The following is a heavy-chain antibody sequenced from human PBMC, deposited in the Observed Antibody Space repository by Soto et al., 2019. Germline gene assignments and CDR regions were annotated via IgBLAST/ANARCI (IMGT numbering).Heavy chain of an antibody. Sequence: SETLSLTCTVSGGSVSRGSYYWNWIRQPPGKGLEWIGFIYYSGSTSYNPSLKSRVTLSVDTSKNQFSLKLSSVTAADTAVYYCARDKITGLFXYWGQGTLVXVSS. CDR3: ARDKITGLFXY. CDR1: GGSVSRGSYY. D-gene: IGHD2-8*02. V-gene: IGHV4-61*01. CDR2: IYYSGST. J-gene: IGHJ4*02.